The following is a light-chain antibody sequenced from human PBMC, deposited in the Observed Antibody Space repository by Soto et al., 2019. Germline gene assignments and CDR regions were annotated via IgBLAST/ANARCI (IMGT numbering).Light chain of an antibody. V-gene: IGKV3-15*01. CDR3: QQYNNWPRAT. J-gene: IGKJ4*01. CDR2: GAS. Sequence: EIVMTQSPATLSVSPGGRATLSCRASQSISGALAWYQQKPGQAPRLLIYGASTRATGFPARFSGSGSGTEFNLTISSLQSEDFGVYYCQQYNNWPRATFGGGTKVDIK. CDR1: QSISGA.